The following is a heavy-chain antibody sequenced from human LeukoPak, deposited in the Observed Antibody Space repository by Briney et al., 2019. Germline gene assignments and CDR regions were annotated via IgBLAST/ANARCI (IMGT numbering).Heavy chain of an antibody. Sequence: GGSLRLSCAASGFIFSDYYMTWIRQAPGKGLEWLSYISGSGSDTNYANSVKGRFTTSRDNAKNSLYLQMNSLRAEDTAVYYCARVGSIAAAGTPDYWGQGTLVTVSS. CDR1: GFIFSDYY. CDR2: ISGSGSDT. CDR3: ARVGSIAAAGTPDY. V-gene: IGHV3-11*06. D-gene: IGHD6-13*01. J-gene: IGHJ4*02.